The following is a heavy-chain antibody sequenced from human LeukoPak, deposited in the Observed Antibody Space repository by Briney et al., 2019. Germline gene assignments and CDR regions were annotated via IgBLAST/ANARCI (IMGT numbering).Heavy chain of an antibody. CDR2: IKQDGGEK. D-gene: IGHD1-26*01. Sequence: GGSLRLSCAASGFTFSSYWMSWVRQAPGKGLEWVANIKQDGGEKHYVDSVKGRFTISGDNAKNSLYLQMNSLRAEDTAVYYCARDPGGARIDYWGQGTLVTVSS. CDR1: GFTFSSYW. J-gene: IGHJ4*02. CDR3: ARDPGGARIDY. V-gene: IGHV3-7*01.